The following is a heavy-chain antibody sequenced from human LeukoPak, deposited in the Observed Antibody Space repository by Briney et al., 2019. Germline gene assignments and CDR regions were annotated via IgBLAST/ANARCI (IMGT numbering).Heavy chain of an antibody. Sequence: GGSLRLSCAASGFTFSSYWMHWVRQAPGKGLVWVSRINSDGSSTSYADSVKGRFTISRDNAKNTLYLQMNSLRAEDTAVYYCARGSYYYDSSGYPLFDYWGQETLVTVSS. CDR1: GFTFSSYW. J-gene: IGHJ4*02. D-gene: IGHD3-22*01. CDR3: ARGSYYYDSSGYPLFDY. V-gene: IGHV3-74*01. CDR2: INSDGSST.